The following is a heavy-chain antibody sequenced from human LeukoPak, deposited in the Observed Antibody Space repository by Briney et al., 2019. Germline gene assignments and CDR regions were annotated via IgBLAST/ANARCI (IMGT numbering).Heavy chain of an antibody. J-gene: IGHJ4*02. CDR2: IHYSGST. Sequence: SETLSLTCTVSGGSISSSSHYWGWIRQPPGKGLEWIASIHYSGSTNYNPSLKSRVTISVDTSKNQFSLKLSSVTAADTAVYYCARHATGYGIYFDYWGQGTLVTVSS. D-gene: IGHD2-15*01. CDR3: ARHATGYGIYFDY. V-gene: IGHV4-39*01. CDR1: GGSISSSSHY.